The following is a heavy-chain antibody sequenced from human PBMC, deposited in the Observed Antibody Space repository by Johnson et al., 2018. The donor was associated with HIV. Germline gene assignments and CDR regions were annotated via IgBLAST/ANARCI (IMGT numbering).Heavy chain of an antibody. CDR1: GFTFDDYA. Sequence: VQLVESGGGLVQPSRSLRLSCAASGFTFDDYAMHWVRQAPGKGPEWVSSISGGSTYYADSRKGRFTISRDNSKNTLYLQMNSLRAEDTAVYYCAKDYYYDSSGYFLTCAFDIWGQGTMVTVSS. CDR2: ISGGST. V-gene: IGHV3-23*04. J-gene: IGHJ3*02. D-gene: IGHD3-22*01. CDR3: AKDYYYDSSGYFLTCAFDI.